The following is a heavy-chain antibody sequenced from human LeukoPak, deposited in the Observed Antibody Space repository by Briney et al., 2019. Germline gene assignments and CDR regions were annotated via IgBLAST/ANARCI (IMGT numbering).Heavy chain of an antibody. CDR1: GYTFTGYY. CDR3: ANLMRGYSGYADY. D-gene: IGHD5-12*01. J-gene: IGHJ4*02. Sequence: ASVKVSCKASGYTFTGYYMQWVRQAPGQGLEWMGWINPNSGGTNYAQKFQGRVTMTRDTSISTAYMELSRLRSDDTAVYYCANLMRGYSGYADYWGQGTLVTVSS. CDR2: INPNSGGT. V-gene: IGHV1-2*02.